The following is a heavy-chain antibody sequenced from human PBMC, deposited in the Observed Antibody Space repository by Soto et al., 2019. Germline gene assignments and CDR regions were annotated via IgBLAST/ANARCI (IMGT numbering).Heavy chain of an antibody. J-gene: IGHJ4*02. V-gene: IGHV3-23*01. CDR3: ATHYDSSGYYYNAPFDY. CDR1: GFTFSNYA. Sequence: GGSLRLSCAASGFTFSNYAMILVRQAQGKGLEWVSAISGSGGSTYYADSVKGRFTISRDNSKNTLYLQMNSLRAEDTAVYYCATHYDSSGYYYNAPFDYWGQGTLVTVSS. CDR2: ISGSGGST. D-gene: IGHD3-22*01.